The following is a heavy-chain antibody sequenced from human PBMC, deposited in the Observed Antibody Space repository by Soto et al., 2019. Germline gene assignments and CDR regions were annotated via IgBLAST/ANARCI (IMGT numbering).Heavy chain of an antibody. CDR3: TTDYVWGSYHARTPFDY. CDR2: IKSKTDGGTT. V-gene: IGHV3-15*07. D-gene: IGHD3-16*02. J-gene: IGHJ4*02. Sequence: GGSLRLSCAASGFTFSNAWMNWVRQAPGKGLEWVGRIKSKTDGGTTDYAAPVKGRLTISRDDSKNTPYLQMNSLKTEDTAVYYCTTDYVWGSYHARTPFDYWGQGTLVTVSS. CDR1: GFTFSNAW.